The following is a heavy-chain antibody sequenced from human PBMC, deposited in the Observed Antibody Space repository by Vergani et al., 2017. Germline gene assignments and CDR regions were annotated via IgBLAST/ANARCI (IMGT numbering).Heavy chain of an antibody. J-gene: IGHJ4*02. CDR2: IYHSGST. Sequence: QVQLQESGPGLVKPSGTLSLTCAVSGGSISSSNWWSWVRQPPGKGLEWIGEIYHSGSTNYNPSLKSRVTISVDKSKNQFSLKLSSVTAADTAVYYCARNLFEPYSSGWYAIDYWGQGTLVTVSS. D-gene: IGHD6-19*01. V-gene: IGHV4-4*02. CDR3: ARNLFEPYSSGWYAIDY. CDR1: GGSISSSNW.